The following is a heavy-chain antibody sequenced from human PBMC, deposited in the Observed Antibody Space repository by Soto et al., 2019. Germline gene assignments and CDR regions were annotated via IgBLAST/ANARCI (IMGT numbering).Heavy chain of an antibody. J-gene: IGHJ4*02. CDR3: ARDGGRHSGGIDY. V-gene: IGHV1-69*01. CDR2: IIPIFGTA. CDR1: GGTFSSYS. Sequence: QVQLVQSGAEVKKPGSSVKVSCKASGGTFSSYSINWVRQAPGQGLAWMGEIIPIFGTANSAQKFQGRVTITADESTSTAYMELSSLRSEDTAVYYGARDGGRHSGGIDYWGQGILVTVSS. D-gene: IGHD1-26*01.